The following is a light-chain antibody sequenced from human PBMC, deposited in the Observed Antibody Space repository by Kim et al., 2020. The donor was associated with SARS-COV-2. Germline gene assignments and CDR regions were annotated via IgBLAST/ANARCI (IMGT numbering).Light chain of an antibody. J-gene: IGKJ1*01. CDR3: QQYGSSPLT. V-gene: IGKV3-20*01. Sequence: PGESALPSSRASQSVSSNYLAWYQQKPGQAPRLLIYGASSMASGIPDRFSGSGYGTDFTLTISRLEPEDFAVYYCQQYGSSPLTFGQGTKVDIK. CDR2: GAS. CDR1: QSVSSNY.